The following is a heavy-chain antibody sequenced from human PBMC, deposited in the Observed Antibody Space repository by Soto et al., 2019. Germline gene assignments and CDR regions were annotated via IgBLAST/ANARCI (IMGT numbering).Heavy chain of an antibody. CDR2: ISNSSSYI. J-gene: IGHJ4*02. CDR1: GFTFSSYS. Sequence: GGSLRLSCAASGFTFSSYSMNWVRQAPGKGLEWVSSISNSSSYIYYADSVKGRFTISRDNAKNSLYLQMNSLRAEDTAVYYCARDGQRYSSGWSTDYWGQGTLVTVSS. CDR3: ARDGQRYSSGWSTDY. V-gene: IGHV3-21*01. D-gene: IGHD6-19*01.